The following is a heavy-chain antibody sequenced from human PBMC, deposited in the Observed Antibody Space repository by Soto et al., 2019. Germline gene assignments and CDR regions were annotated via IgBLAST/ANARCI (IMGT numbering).Heavy chain of an antibody. CDR1: GYIFTKYA. CDR3: ARVTRYSFDVVQVPALMFDDWFDP. Sequence: QVQLVQSGTQVRTPGASVKISCKASGYIFTKYAMHWVRQASGQGFEWMGWINAGDGKIKYSQHLQGRVTRTRDTSANSVYRELSSLRFEDTAVYYCARVTRYSFDVVQVPALMFDDWFDPWGQGTLVTVAS. D-gene: IGHD2-2*01. CDR2: INAGDGKI. J-gene: IGHJ5*02. V-gene: IGHV1-3*01.